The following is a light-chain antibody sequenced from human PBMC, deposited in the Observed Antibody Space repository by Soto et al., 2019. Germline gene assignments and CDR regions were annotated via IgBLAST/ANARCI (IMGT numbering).Light chain of an antibody. Sequence: DSQMSQSPASLSASIGDRVIITCRASQSISNCLNWYQHKPGRAPKFLIYAASSLQSGVPSRFSGSGSGTDFTLTISSLQREDFATYFCQQSFSSSWTFGQGTKVDIK. CDR2: AAS. J-gene: IGKJ1*01. CDR1: QSISNC. CDR3: QQSFSSSWT. V-gene: IGKV1-39*01.